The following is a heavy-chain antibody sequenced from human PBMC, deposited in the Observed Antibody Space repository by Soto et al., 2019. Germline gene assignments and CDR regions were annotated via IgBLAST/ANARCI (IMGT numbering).Heavy chain of an antibody. CDR1: GFTFSSYA. D-gene: IGHD3-9*01. CDR3: AKVRLDIGLEGPRWYFDY. CDR2: ISGSGGST. J-gene: IGHJ4*02. V-gene: IGHV3-23*01. Sequence: GGSLRLSCAASGFTFSSYAMSWVRQAPGKGLEWVSAISGSGGSTYYADSVKGRFTISRDNSKNTLYLQMNSLRAEDTAVYYCAKVRLDIGLEGPRWYFDYWGQGTLVTVSS.